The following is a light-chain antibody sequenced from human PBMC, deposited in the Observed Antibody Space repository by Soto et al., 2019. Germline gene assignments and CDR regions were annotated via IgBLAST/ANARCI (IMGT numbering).Light chain of an antibody. Sequence: ETVLTQSPATLSLSPGERATLSCRASQSVTSHLAWFQQKPGQAPRLLIYDASNRATGIPARFSGSGSGTDFTLTISSLEPEDFAVYYCQQYGSSSWTFGQGTTVDI. CDR2: DAS. CDR3: QQYGSSSWT. V-gene: IGKV3-11*01. J-gene: IGKJ1*01. CDR1: QSVTSH.